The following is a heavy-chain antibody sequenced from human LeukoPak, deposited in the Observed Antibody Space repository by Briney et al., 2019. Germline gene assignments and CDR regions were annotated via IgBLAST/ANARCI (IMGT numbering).Heavy chain of an antibody. CDR3: ASQNKDDYYYYGMDV. CDR2: IYSGGST. V-gene: IGHV3-53*04. J-gene: IGHJ6*02. D-gene: IGHD1/OR15-1a*01. CDR1: GSTVSSNY. Sequence: GGSLRLSCAASGSTVSSNYMSWVRQAPGKGLEWVSVIYSGGSTYYADSVKGRFTISRHNSKNTLYLQMNSLRAEDTAVYYCASQNKDDYYYYGMDVWGQGTTVTVSS.